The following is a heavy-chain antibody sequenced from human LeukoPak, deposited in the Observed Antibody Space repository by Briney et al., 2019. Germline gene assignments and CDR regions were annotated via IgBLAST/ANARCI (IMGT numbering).Heavy chain of an antibody. CDR1: GNSFISFA. CDR3: ARDWSYGSGSYFDY. D-gene: IGHD3-10*01. V-gene: IGHV1-18*01. J-gene: IGHJ4*02. CDR2: ISAYYGTT. Sequence: SGNSFISFAISWVRQAPGQGLEWMGWISAYYGTTNYAQKFKGRVTMTTDTSTSTVYMELRSLRSDDTAVYYCARDWSYGSGSYFDYWGQGTLVTVSS.